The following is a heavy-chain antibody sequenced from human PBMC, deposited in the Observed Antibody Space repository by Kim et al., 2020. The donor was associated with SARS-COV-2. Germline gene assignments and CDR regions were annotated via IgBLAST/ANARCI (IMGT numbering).Heavy chain of an antibody. CDR3: AKLIAVAVFGDY. V-gene: IGHV3-30*02. J-gene: IGHJ4*02. Sequence: YAGSVTSRFTISRDNSKNTLYRQMNSLRAEDTAVYYCAKLIAVAVFGDYWGQGTLVTVSS. D-gene: IGHD6-19*01.